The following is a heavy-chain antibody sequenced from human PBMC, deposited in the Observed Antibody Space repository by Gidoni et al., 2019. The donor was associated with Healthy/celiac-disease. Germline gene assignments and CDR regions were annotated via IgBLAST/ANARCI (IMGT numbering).Heavy chain of an antibody. J-gene: IGHJ4*02. CDR1: GGPISSGGYY. D-gene: IGHD1-26*01. Sequence: QVQLQESGPGLVKPSQTLSLTCTVSGGPISSGGYYWSWIRQHPGKGLEWIGYIYYSGSTYYNPSLKSRVTISVDTSKNQFSLKLSSVTAADTAVYYCARDSWSGSYYFFDYWGQGTLVTVSS. CDR3: ARDSWSGSYYFFDY. CDR2: IYYSGST. V-gene: IGHV4-31*03.